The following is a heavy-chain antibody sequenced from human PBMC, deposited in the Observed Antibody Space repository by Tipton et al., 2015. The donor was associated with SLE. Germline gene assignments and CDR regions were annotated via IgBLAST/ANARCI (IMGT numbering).Heavy chain of an antibody. D-gene: IGHD3-3*01. V-gene: IGHV3-30*04. Sequence: SLRLSCAASGFTFSSYAMHWVRQAPGKGLEWVAVISYDGSNKYYADSVKGRFTISRDNSKNTLYLQMNSLRAGDTAVYYCARDTYYDFWSGYRSYYYYMDVWGKGTTVTVSS. CDR1: GFTFSSYA. J-gene: IGHJ6*03. CDR3: ARDTYYDFWSGYRSYYYYMDV. CDR2: ISYDGSNK.